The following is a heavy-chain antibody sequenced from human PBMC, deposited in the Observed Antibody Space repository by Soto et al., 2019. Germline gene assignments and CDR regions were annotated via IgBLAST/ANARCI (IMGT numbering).Heavy chain of an antibody. Sequence: PVKVSCKASGGTFSTYAINWVRQAPGQGLEWMGGIIPIFGTGNFAQKFQGRVTITADESTSTVYMELSSLRFEDTAVYYCARGTLSGGTWGQGTLVTVSS. V-gene: IGHV1-69*13. CDR1: GGTFSTYA. CDR2: IIPIFGTG. J-gene: IGHJ5*02. D-gene: IGHD3-10*01. CDR3: ARGTLSGGT.